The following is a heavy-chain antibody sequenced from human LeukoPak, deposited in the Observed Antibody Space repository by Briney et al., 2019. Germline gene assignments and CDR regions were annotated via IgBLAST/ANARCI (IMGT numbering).Heavy chain of an antibody. CDR3: ATVRYYDFWSGIYY. J-gene: IGHJ4*02. CDR2: FDPEDGET. D-gene: IGHD3-3*01. Sequence: ASVKVSCKVSGYTLTELSMHWVRQAPGKGLEWMGGFDPEDGETIYAQKFQGRVTMTEDTSTDTAYMELSSLRSEDTAVYYCATVRYYDFWSGIYYWGQGTLVTVSS. CDR1: GYTLTELS. V-gene: IGHV1-24*01.